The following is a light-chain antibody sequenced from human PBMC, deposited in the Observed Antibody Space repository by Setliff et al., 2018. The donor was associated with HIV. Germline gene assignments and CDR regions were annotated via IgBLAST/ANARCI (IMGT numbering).Light chain of an antibody. CDR1: SSDVGGYKY. CDR3: SSYTSSSTWV. V-gene: IGLV2-14*01. J-gene: IGLJ1*01. Sequence: SVLTQPASVSGSPGQSTTISCTGTSSDVGGYKYVSWYQQHPGKAPKLMIYEVSNRPSGVSNRFSGSKSGNTASLTISGLQVEDESDYYCSSYTSSSTWVFGTGTKVTVL. CDR2: EVS.